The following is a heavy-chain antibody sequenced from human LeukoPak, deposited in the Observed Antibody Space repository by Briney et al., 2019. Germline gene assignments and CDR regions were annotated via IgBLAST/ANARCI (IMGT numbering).Heavy chain of an antibody. CDR1: VYTFTNYG. CDR2: ISAYNGNT. V-gene: IGHV1-18*01. D-gene: IGHD6-19*01. CDR3: ARDRRSSGWYLNHNWFDP. Sequence: ASVKVSFKASVYTFTNYGIIWVRQAPGHRLEWMGWISAYNGNTNYAQKLQGRVTMTTDTSTSTAYMELRSLRSDDTAVYYCARDRRSSGWYLNHNWFDPWGQGTLVTVSS. J-gene: IGHJ5*02.